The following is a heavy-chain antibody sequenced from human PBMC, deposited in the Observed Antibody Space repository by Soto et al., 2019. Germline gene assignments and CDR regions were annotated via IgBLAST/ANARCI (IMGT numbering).Heavy chain of an antibody. CDR1: GYSFATYW. V-gene: IGHV5-51*01. D-gene: IGHD3-10*01. J-gene: IGHJ4*02. Sequence: PGESLKISCKGSGYSFATYWIAWVRQMPGKGLEWMGIIYPGDSDTRYSPSFQGQVTISADKSISTVYLQWSSLEASDTAWYYCARALSSPDDWGQGPQVTVSS. CDR2: IYPGDSDT. CDR3: ARALSSPDD.